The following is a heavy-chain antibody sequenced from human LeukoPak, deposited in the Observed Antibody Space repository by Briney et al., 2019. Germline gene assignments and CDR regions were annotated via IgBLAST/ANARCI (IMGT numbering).Heavy chain of an antibody. CDR2: ISSSGSTI. V-gene: IGHV3-48*03. CDR3: ARVYSSGWSY. D-gene: IGHD6-19*01. Sequence: GGSLRLSCAASGFIFSAYEMNWVRQAPGKGLEWVSYISSSGSTIYYADSVKGRFTISRVNAKKSLYLQMNSLRAEDTAVYYCARVYSSGWSYWGQGTLVTVSS. CDR1: GFIFSAYE. J-gene: IGHJ4*02.